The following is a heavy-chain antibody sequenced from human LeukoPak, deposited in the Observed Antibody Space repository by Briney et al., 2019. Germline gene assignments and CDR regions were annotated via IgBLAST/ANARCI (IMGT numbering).Heavy chain of an antibody. CDR3: ARVDGSGWYYFDY. CDR2: ISTSSGTI. CDR1: GFTFSSYS. J-gene: IGHJ4*02. V-gene: IGHV3-48*04. Sequence: GGSLRLSCAASGFTFSSYSMTWVRQAPGKGLEWVSYISTSSGTIYYADSVKGRFTISRDNAKNSLYLQMNSLRAEDTAVYYCARVDGSGWYYFDYWGQGTLVTVSS. D-gene: IGHD6-19*01.